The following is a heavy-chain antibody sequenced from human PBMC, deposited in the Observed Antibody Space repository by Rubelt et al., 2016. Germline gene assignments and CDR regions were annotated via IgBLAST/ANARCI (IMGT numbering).Heavy chain of an antibody. CDR1: GLTFSSSA. CDR3: ANAKGYSSGWSFFGH. Sequence: GLTFSSSAMHWVRQAPDKGLEWLAVISYDGSNKYYADSVKGRFTISRDNSKNTLYLQMNNLRVEDTAVYYCANAKGYSSGWSFFGHWGQGTLVTVSS. V-gene: IGHV3-30*04. J-gene: IGHJ4*02. CDR2: ISYDGSNK. D-gene: IGHD6-19*01.